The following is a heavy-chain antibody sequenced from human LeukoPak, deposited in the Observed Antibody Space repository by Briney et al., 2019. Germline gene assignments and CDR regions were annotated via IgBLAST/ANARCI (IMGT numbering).Heavy chain of an antibody. Sequence: SETLSLTCAVYGGSFSGYYWGWIRQPPGKGLGWIGEINHSGSTNYNPSLKSRVTISVDTSKNQFSLKLSSVTAADTAVYYCATPGYSYGLFDYWGQGTLVTVSS. CDR3: ATPGYSYGLFDY. CDR2: INHSGST. CDR1: GGSFSGYY. D-gene: IGHD5-18*01. J-gene: IGHJ4*02. V-gene: IGHV4-34*01.